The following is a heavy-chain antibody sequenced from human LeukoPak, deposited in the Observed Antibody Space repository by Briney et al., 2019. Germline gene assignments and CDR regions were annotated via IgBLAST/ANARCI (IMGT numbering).Heavy chain of an antibody. CDR1: GGSFSRPF. CDR3: ARAERRINLARGVFGSHFDS. J-gene: IGHJ5*01. V-gene: IGHV4-34*01. Sequence: SETLSLICAVSGGSFSRPFWSWIRQTPGKGLEWIGEIDHSGRTDYNPSLEGRVTMSVDTSKNQFSLRLTSVTAADTAVYFCARAERRINLARGVFGSHFDSWGQGTLVSVSS. D-gene: IGHD3-10*01. CDR2: IDHSGRT.